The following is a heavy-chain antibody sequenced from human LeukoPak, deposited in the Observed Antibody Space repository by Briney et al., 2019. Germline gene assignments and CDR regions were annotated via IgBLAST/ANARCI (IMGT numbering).Heavy chain of an antibody. CDR1: GYTFTSYG. CDR3: AREYDYGLPYYFDY. D-gene: IGHD4-17*01. J-gene: IGHJ4*02. CDR2: ISAYNGNT. Sequence: ASVKVSCKASGYTFTSYGISWVRQAPGQGLEWMGWISAYNGNTNYARKLQGRVTMTTDTSTSTAYMELRSLRSDDTAVYYCAREYDYGLPYYFDYWGQGTLVTVSS. V-gene: IGHV1-18*01.